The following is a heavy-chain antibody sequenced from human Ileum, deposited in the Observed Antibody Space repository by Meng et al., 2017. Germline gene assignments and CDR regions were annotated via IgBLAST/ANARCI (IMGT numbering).Heavy chain of an antibody. D-gene: IGHD4-17*01. CDR3: ATVRAVTTMFDY. Sequence: QAQLGQAGAEVKKPGASVKVSCKVSGYTLTELSMHWVRQAPGKGLEWMGGFDPEDGETIYAQKFQGRVTMTEDTSTDTAYMELSSLRSEDTAVYYCATVRAVTTMFDYWGQGTLVTVSS. J-gene: IGHJ4*02. V-gene: IGHV1-24*01. CDR1: GYTLTELS. CDR2: FDPEDGET.